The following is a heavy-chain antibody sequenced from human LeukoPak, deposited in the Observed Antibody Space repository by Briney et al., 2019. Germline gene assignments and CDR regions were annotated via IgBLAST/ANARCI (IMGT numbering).Heavy chain of an antibody. V-gene: IGHV3-30*16. D-gene: IGHD4-23*01. Sequence: PGRSLRLSCAVSGFTLSRYDMHWVRQPPGKGLEWVAVISDDESKKDYADSVKGRFTISRDNSKNTLYLQMNSLRAEDTAVYYCVLGHYGGRFDNWGQGTLVTVSS. CDR3: VLGHYGGRFDN. J-gene: IGHJ4*02. CDR2: ISDDESKK. CDR1: GFTLSRYD.